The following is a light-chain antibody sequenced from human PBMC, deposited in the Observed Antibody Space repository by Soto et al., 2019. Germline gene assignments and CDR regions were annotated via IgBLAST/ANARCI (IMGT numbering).Light chain of an antibody. CDR3: QQYGNSPVT. Sequence: EIVLTQSPGTLSLSPGERATLSCRASQSVSSSYLAWYQQKPGQAPRLLIYGASSRATGIPDRFSGSRSGTDFTLAISRLEPEDFAVYYCQQYGNSPVTFGQGTKVEI. CDR1: QSVSSSY. CDR2: GAS. V-gene: IGKV3-20*01. J-gene: IGKJ1*01.